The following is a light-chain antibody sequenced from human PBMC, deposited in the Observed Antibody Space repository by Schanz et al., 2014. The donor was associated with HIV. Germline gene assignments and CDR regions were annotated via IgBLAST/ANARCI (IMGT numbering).Light chain of an antibody. CDR2: GAS. Sequence: EIVLTQSPGTLSLSPGERATLSCRASQSINNNYLTWYQQTPGQAPRLLIYGASSRATGIPDRFSGSGSGTDFTLTISSLQPEDFATYYCEQYNDWPPITFGQGTRLEIK. CDR1: QSINNNY. V-gene: IGKV3-20*01. J-gene: IGKJ5*01. CDR3: EQYNDWPPIT.